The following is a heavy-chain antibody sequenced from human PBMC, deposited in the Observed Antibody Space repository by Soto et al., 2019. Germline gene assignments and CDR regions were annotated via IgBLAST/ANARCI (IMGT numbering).Heavy chain of an antibody. D-gene: IGHD6-13*01. J-gene: IGHJ3*01. CDR3: ARVLPGIAAAYDAFDV. CDR1: GDSVISATYY. Sequence: SETLSLTCTVSGDSVISATYYWSWIRQPPGKGLEWIGYIYYDGGTTYNSSLKSRVTISTDTSRSQLSLQLTSATPADTAVYYCARVLPGIAAAYDAFDVWCQETMVTVSS. V-gene: IGHV4-61*01. CDR2: IYYDGGT.